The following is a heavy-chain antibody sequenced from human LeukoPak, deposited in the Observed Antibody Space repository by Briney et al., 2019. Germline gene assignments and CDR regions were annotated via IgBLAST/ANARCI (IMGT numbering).Heavy chain of an antibody. J-gene: IGHJ5*02. CDR3: AHSTAAGTSYWFDP. CDR2: IYWDDDK. CDR1: GFSFSTSGVG. Sequence: ESGPTLMKPTQTLTLTCTFSGFSFSTSGVGVGWIRQPQGKALEWLALIYWDDDKRYSPSLKSRLTITKDTSKIQVVLTMTNMDPVDTATYYCAHSTAAGTSYWFDPWGQGTLVTVSS. V-gene: IGHV2-5*02. D-gene: IGHD6-13*01.